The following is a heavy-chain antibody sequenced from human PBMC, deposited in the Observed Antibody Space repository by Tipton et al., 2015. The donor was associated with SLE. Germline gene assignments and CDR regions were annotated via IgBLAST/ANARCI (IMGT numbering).Heavy chain of an antibody. CDR1: GFSISSGYY. V-gene: IGHV4-38-2*02. CDR3: ARGIVAAFYY. J-gene: IGHJ4*02. CDR2: IYHSGST. Sequence: TLSLTCTVSGFSISSGYYWGWMRQSPGKGLEWIGSIYHSGSTTYNPSLKSRVTISVDTSKNQFSLKLNSVTAADTAVYYCARGIVAAFYYWGQGPLVTVSS. D-gene: IGHD6-6*01.